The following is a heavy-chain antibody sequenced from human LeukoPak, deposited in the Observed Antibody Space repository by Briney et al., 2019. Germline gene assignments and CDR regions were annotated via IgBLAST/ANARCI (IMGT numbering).Heavy chain of an antibody. V-gene: IGHV3-23*01. CDR3: ARDKDYSESGGHGDWGYYFDY. CDR1: GFTFSSYA. CDR2: ISGSGGST. Sequence: PGGSLRLSCAASGFTFSSYAMSWVRQAPGQGLEWVSAISGSGGSTYYADSVKGRFTISRDNAKNSLYLQMNTLRAEDTAVYYCARDKDYSESGGHGDWGYYFDYWGQGALVTVSS. J-gene: IGHJ4*02. D-gene: IGHD3-22*01.